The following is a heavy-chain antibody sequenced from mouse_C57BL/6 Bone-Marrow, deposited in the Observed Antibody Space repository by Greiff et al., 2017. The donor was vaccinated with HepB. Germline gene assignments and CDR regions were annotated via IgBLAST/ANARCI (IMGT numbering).Heavy chain of an antibody. CDR2: INYDGSST. J-gene: IGHJ2*01. CDR3: ARYDHDEDY. V-gene: IGHV5-16*01. D-gene: IGHD2-4*01. CDR1: GFTFSDYY. Sequence: EVKLMESEGGLVQPGSSMKLSCTASGFTFSDYYMAWVRQVPEKGLEWVANINYDGSSTYYLDSLKSRFIISRDNAKNILYLQMSSLKSEDTATYYCARYDHDEDYWGQGTTLTVSS.